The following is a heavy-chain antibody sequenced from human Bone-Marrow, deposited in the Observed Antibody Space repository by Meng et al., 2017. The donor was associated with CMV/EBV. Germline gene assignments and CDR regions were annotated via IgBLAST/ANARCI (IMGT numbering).Heavy chain of an antibody. Sequence: SETLSLTCTVSGGSISSSSYYWGWIRQPPGKGLEWIGSIYYSGSTYYNPSLKSRVTIPVDTSKNQFSLKLSSVTAADTAVYYCARVSDFWSGYSDAFDIWGQGKMVTVAS. CDR3: ARVSDFWSGYSDAFDI. J-gene: IGHJ3*02. V-gene: IGHV4-39*07. CDR2: IYYSGST. D-gene: IGHD3-3*01. CDR1: GGSISSSSYY.